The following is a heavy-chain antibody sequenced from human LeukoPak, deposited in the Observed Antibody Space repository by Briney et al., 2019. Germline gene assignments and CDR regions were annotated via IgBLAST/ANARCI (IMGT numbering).Heavy chain of an antibody. CDR3: ARAELGSGDDAFDI. CDR2: MNPNSGNT. D-gene: IGHD7-27*01. Sequence: GASVQVSCKGSGYIFPSYVINWVGQAAGQGRAWVGWMNPNSGNTGYAQKFQGRVTMTRNSSISTAYMELSSLRSENTAVYYCARAELGSGDDAFDIWGQGTMVTVSS. J-gene: IGHJ3*02. V-gene: IGHV1-8*01. CDR1: GYIFPSYV.